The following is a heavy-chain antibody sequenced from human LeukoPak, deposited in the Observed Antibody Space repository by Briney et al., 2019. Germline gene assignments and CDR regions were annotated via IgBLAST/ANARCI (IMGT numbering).Heavy chain of an antibody. D-gene: IGHD5-24*01. CDR1: GGSISSGGYY. CDR3: ARVTRDGYNSYYYYYYMDV. CDR2: IYYSGST. J-gene: IGHJ6*03. V-gene: IGHV4-31*03. Sequence: PSETLSLTCTVSGGSISSGGYYWSWIRQHPGKGLEWIGYIYYSGSTYYNPSLKSRVTISVDTSKNQFSLKLSSVTAADTAVYYCARVTRDGYNSYYYYYYMDVWGKGTTVTVSS.